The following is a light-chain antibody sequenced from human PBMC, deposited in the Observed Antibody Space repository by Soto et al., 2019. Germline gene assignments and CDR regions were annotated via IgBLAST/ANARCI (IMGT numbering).Light chain of an antibody. CDR2: DAS. CDR1: QSISSW. V-gene: IGKV1-5*01. J-gene: IGKJ1*01. CDR3: QQYNSYPWT. Sequence: DIQMTQSPSTLSAFVGDRITITCRASQSISSWLAWYQQKPGKAPKLLIFDASSLESGVPSRFSGSASGTEFTLTISSLQPDDFAPYYCQQYNSYPWTFGQGTKVEIK.